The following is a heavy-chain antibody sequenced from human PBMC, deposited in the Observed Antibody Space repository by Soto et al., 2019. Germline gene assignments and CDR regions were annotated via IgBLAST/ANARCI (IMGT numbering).Heavy chain of an antibody. D-gene: IGHD3-10*01. V-gene: IGHV3-21*01. CDR2: ISSSSSYI. CDR3: ARDGEGYGSAKPTFFDY. CDR1: GFTFSSYS. Sequence: PGGSLRLSCAASGFTFSSYSMNWVRQAPGKGLEWVSSISSSSSYIYYADSVKGRFTISRDNAKNSLYLQMNSLRAEDTAVYYCARDGEGYGSAKPTFFDYWGQGTLVTVSS. J-gene: IGHJ4*02.